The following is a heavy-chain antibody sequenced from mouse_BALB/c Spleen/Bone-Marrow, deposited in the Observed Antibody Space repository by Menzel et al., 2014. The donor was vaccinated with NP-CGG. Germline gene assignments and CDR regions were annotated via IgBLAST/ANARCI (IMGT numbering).Heavy chain of an antibody. D-gene: IGHD1-2*01. Sequence: VKLMESGAELVRPGSSVKISCKASGYAFSAYWMNWVKQRPGQGLEWIGQIYPGDGDTNYNGKFKGKATLTADESSSTAYMQLSSLTSEDSAVYFCTRSTATFDYWGQGTTLTVSS. CDR2: IYPGDGDT. CDR3: TRSTATFDY. J-gene: IGHJ2*01. V-gene: IGHV1-80*01. CDR1: GYAFSAYW.